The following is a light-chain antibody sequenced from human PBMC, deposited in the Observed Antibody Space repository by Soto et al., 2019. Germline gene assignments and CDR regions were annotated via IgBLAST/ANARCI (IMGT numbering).Light chain of an antibody. CDR2: AAS. CDR3: QQHVSSPWA. Sequence: DIQMTQSPSSLSASVGDRVTITCRASQSISSYLNWYQQKPGKAPKLLIYAASSLQSGVPSRFSGSGSGTDFTLTISRLEPEDFAVYYCQQHVSSPWAFDQGTKVEI. V-gene: IGKV1-39*01. CDR1: QSISSY. J-gene: IGKJ1*01.